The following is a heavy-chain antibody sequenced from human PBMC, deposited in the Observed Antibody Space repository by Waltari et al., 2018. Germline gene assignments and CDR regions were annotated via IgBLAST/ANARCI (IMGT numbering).Heavy chain of an antibody. CDR1: GGTFSSYA. J-gene: IGHJ4*02. V-gene: IGHV1-69*13. D-gene: IGHD2-8*01. Sequence: QVQLVQSGAEVKKPGSSVKVSCKAYGGTFSSYAISWVRQAHGQGREWRGGIIPIFGTANYAQTFQGRVTITADESTSTAYMELSSLRAEDTAMYYCAANFDFWGQGTLVTVSS. CDR2: IIPIFGTA. CDR3: AANFDF.